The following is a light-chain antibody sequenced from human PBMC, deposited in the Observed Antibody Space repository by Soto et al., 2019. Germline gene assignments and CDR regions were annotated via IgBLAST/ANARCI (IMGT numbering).Light chain of an antibody. CDR2: EAS. Sequence: EIVLTQSPATLSLSPGERATLSCRASQSVSTHFAWYQQKPGQTPRLLIYEASNRSAGIPPRFSGSGYGADFTLTISSLEPEDFAVYSCQQRNIWPPTFGGGTKVEIK. CDR3: QQRNIWPPT. J-gene: IGKJ4*01. V-gene: IGKV3-11*01. CDR1: QSVSTH.